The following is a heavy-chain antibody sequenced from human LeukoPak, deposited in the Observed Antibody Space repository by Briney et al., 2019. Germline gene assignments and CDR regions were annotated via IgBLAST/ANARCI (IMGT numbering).Heavy chain of an antibody. CDR1: GGSISSYY. V-gene: IGHV4-4*09. CDR3: ARLGPGWFDP. Sequence: PSETLSLTCTVSGGSISSYYWSWIRQPPGKGLEWIGYIYTSGSTNYNPSLKSRVTISVDTSKNQFSLKLSSVTAADTAVYYFARLGPGWFDPWGQGTLVTVSS. CDR2: IYTSGST. J-gene: IGHJ5*02. D-gene: IGHD3/OR15-3a*01.